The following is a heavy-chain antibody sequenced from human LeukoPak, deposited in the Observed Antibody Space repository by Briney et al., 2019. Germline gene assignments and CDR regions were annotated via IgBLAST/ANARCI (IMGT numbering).Heavy chain of an antibody. V-gene: IGHV4-59*01. D-gene: IGHD1-1*01. J-gene: IGHJ4*02. CDR1: GGTISSYY. CDR3: ATVNKSTTGTTSGFYFDY. CDR2: IHYSGST. Sequence: SETLSLTCTVSGGTISSYYWSWIRQPPGKGLEWIGYIHYSGSTNYNPSLKSRVTISVDTSKNQFSLNVSSVTAADTAVYYCATVNKSTTGTTSGFYFDYWGQGTLVTVSS.